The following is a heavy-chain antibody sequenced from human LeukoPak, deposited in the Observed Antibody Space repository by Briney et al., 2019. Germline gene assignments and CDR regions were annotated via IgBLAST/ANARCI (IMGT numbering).Heavy chain of an antibody. V-gene: IGHV4-38-2*02. J-gene: IGHJ5*02. CDR3: ARAYSSSWYFNWFDP. CDR1: GYSISSGYY. D-gene: IGHD6-13*01. CDR2: IYHTGGT. Sequence: PLETLSLTCTVSGYSISSGYYWGWIRQPPGKGLEWIGSIYHTGGTYYNPSLKSRVTISVDTSKNQFSLKLSSVTAADTAVYYCARAYSSSWYFNWFDPWGQGTLVTVSS.